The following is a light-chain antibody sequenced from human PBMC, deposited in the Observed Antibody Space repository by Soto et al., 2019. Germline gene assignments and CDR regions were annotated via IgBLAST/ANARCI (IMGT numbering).Light chain of an antibody. CDR3: SSYTTRNTEV. Sequence: QSVLTQPASASGSPGQSISISCIGTSSYVGAFNYVSWYQHHPGKAPRLIIYDVTSRPSGVSNRFSASKSGNTASLTISGLQAEDEADYYCSSYTTRNTEVFGTGTKVTVL. CDR2: DVT. J-gene: IGLJ1*01. CDR1: SSYVGAFNY. V-gene: IGLV2-14*03.